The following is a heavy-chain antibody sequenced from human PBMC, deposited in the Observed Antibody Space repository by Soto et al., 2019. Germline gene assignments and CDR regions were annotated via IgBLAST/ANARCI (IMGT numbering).Heavy chain of an antibody. CDR3: ATWHELEHAYDV. Sequence: DVQLVESGGGLIQPWESLRLSCAAFGLTISGKKYVAWVRQAPGTGLDWVSALYDVDGSFYADSVKGRFTTSSDSSKTTVYLQMNDLRPDDTAVYYCATWHELEHAYDVWGQGTTVTVSS. D-gene: IGHD1-1*01. J-gene: IGHJ3*01. V-gene: IGHV3-53*01. CDR2: LYDVDGS. CDR1: GLTISGKKY.